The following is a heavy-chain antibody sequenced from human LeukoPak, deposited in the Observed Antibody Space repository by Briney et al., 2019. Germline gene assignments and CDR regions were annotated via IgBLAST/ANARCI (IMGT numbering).Heavy chain of an antibody. D-gene: IGHD3-3*01. CDR3: ATNIQEYYDFWSGFAFDI. J-gene: IGHJ3*02. CDR2: ISAYNGNT. CDR1: GYTFTSYG. V-gene: IGHV1-18*01. Sequence: ASVKVSCKASGYTFTSYGISWVRQAPGQGLEWMGWISAYNGNTNYAQKLQGRVTMTTDTSTSTAYMELGSLRSDDTAVYYCATNIQEYYDFWSGFAFDIWGQGTMVTVSS.